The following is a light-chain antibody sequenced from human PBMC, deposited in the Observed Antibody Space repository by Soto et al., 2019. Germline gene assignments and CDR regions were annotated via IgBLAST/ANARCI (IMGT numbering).Light chain of an antibody. V-gene: IGLV2-14*01. J-gene: IGLJ2*01. CDR1: SSDIGAYDY. Sequence: QSALTQPASVSGSPGQSITISCSGSSSDIGAYDYVSWYQQHPGKAPKLLIYEVTSRPSGVSHRFSGSKSGNTASLSISGLQFEDDADYYCSSYTSTFTPLIFGGGTKLTVL. CDR3: SSYTSTFTPLI. CDR2: EVT.